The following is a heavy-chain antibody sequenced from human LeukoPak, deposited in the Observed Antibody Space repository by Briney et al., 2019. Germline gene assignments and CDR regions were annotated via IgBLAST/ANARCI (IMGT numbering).Heavy chain of an antibody. CDR3: VRQPDSARYGFDY. Sequence: GGSLRLSCAASGFTFSSYSMNWVRQAPGKGLEWVSSISSSSSYIYYADSVKGRFTISRDNAKNSLYLQMNSLRVEDTAVYHCVRQPDSARYGFDYWGRGTQVTVSS. D-gene: IGHD1-14*01. CDR2: ISSSSSYI. J-gene: IGHJ4*02. CDR1: GFTFSSYS. V-gene: IGHV3-21*04.